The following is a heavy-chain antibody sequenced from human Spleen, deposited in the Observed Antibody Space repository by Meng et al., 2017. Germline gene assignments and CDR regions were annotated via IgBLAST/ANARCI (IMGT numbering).Heavy chain of an antibody. CDR3: VRTSGNYFRWFDP. CDR1: GGSFSGYY. D-gene: IGHD1-26*01. CDR2: INHSGST. Sequence: QGPLPQWGAGLLKPSETPSLTCAVYGGSFSGYYWSWIRQPPGKGLEWIGEINHSGSTNYNPSLESRVTISADMSKSQFSLNPTSVTAADTAMYYCVRTSGNYFRWFDPWGQGTLVTVSS. V-gene: IGHV4-34*01. J-gene: IGHJ5*02.